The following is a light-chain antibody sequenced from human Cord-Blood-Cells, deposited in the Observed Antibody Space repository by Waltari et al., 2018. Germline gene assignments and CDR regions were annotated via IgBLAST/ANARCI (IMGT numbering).Light chain of an antibody. J-gene: IGLJ3*02. CDR1: SSDVGGYNY. Sequence: QSALTQPASVSGSPGQSITISCTGTSSDVGGYNYVSWYQQHPGKASQLMIYDVSNRPSGVSNRFSGSKAGNTASLTISGLQAEDEADYYCSSYTSSSTWVFGGGTKLTVL. CDR3: SSYTSSSTWV. V-gene: IGLV2-14*01. CDR2: DVS.